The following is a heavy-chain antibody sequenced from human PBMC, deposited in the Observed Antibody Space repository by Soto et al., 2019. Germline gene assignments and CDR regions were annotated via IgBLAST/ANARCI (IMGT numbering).Heavy chain of an antibody. J-gene: IGHJ4*02. D-gene: IGHD3-3*01. Sequence: SVKVSCKASGGTFSSYTISWVRQAPGQGLEWMGRIIPILGIANYAQKFQGRVTITADKSTSTAYMELGSLRSEDTAVYYCARAPEYYDFWSGYDFDYWGQGTLVTVSS. CDR3: ARAPEYYDFWSGYDFDY. V-gene: IGHV1-69*02. CDR1: GGTFSSYT. CDR2: IIPILGIA.